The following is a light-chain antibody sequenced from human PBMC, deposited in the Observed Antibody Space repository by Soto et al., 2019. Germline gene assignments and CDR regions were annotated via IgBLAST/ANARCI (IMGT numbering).Light chain of an antibody. CDR2: EVS. J-gene: IGLJ2*01. CDR3: SSYTSSSYVV. V-gene: IGLV2-14*01. CDR1: SSDVGGYNY. Sequence: QSALTQPASVSGSPGQSITISCTGTSSDVGGYNYVSWYQHHPGKAPKLMISEVSNRPSGVSNRFSGSKSGNTASLTISGLQAEDEADYYCSSYTSSSYVVFGGGTKLTVL.